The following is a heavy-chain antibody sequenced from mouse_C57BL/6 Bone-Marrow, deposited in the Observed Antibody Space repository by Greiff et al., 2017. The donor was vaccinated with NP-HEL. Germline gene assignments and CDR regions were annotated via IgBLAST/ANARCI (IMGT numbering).Heavy chain of an antibody. V-gene: IGHV3-8*01. CDR1: GYSITSDY. CDR3: ARYPDYYGSSWYFDV. J-gene: IGHJ1*03. D-gene: IGHD1-1*01. Sequence: DVKLVESGPGLAKPSQTLSLTCSVTGYSITSDYWNWIRKFPGNKLEYMGYISYSGSTYYNPSLKSRISITRDTSKNQYYLQLNSVTTEDTATYYCARYPDYYGSSWYFDVWGTGTTVTVSS. CDR2: ISYSGST.